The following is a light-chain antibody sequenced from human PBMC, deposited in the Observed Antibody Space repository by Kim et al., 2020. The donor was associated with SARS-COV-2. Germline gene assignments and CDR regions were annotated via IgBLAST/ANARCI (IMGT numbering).Light chain of an antibody. CDR1: SGSIDSNY. V-gene: IGLV6-57*01. J-gene: IGLJ3*02. CDR2: GDD. Sequence: GKTVTISRTRSSGSIDSNYVQWYQQRPGSSPTTVIYGDDQRPSGVPDRFSGSIDSSANSASLTISSLKTEDEADYYCQSYDNYNQVFGGGTQLTVL. CDR3: QSYDNYNQV.